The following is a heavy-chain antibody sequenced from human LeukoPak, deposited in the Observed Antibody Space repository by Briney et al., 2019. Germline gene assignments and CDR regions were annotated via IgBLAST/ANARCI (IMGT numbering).Heavy chain of an antibody. D-gene: IGHD1-1*01. J-gene: IGHJ4*02. Sequence: SETLSLTCTVSGGSISSGGYYWSWIRQHPGKGLEWIGYIYYSGSTYYNPSLKSRVTISVDTSKNQFSLKLSSVTAADTAAYYCARVDLDWNPRFDYWGQGTLVTVSS. V-gene: IGHV4-31*03. CDR1: GGSISSGGYY. CDR3: ARVDLDWNPRFDY. CDR2: IYYSGST.